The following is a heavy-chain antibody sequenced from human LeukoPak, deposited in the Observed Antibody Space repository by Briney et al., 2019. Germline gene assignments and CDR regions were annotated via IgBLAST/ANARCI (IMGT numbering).Heavy chain of an antibody. CDR2: ISYDGSNK. Sequence: GGSLRLSCAASGSTFSSCGMHWVRQAPGKGLEWVAVISYDGSNKYYADSVKGRFTISRDNSKNTLYLQMNSLRAEDTAVYYCAKDHLWGYGYYFDYWGQGTLVTVSS. J-gene: IGHJ4*02. CDR3: AKDHLWGYGYYFDY. CDR1: GSTFSSCG. V-gene: IGHV3-30*18. D-gene: IGHD3-16*01.